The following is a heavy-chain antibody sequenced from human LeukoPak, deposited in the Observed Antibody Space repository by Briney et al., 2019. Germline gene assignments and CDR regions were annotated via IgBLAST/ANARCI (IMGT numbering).Heavy chain of an antibody. J-gene: IGHJ3*02. CDR1: GYTFTSYG. CDR2: ISVYKGNT. D-gene: IGHD3-10*01. V-gene: IGHV1-18*01. CDR3: AREGYFGSGSYCSPDDAFDI. Sequence: ASVKVSCKASGYTFTSYGISWVRQAPGQGLEWMGWISVYKGNTNYAQKLQGRVTMTTDTSTSTAYMELRSLRSDDTAVYYCAREGYFGSGSYCSPDDAFDIWGQGTMVTVSS.